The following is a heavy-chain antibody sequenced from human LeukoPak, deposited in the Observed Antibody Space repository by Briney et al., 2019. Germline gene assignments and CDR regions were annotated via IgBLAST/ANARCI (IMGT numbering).Heavy chain of an antibody. J-gene: IGHJ4*02. CDR1: GFTFSSYS. CDR2: ISSSSSYI. V-gene: IGHV3-21*01. Sequence: GGSLRLSCAASGFTFSSYSMNWVRQAPGKGLEWVSSISSSSSYIYYADSVKGRFTISRDNAKNSLYLQMNSPRAEDTAVYYCARTLGGYSYGYVGYYFDYWGQGTLVTVSS. D-gene: IGHD5-18*01. CDR3: ARTLGGYSYGYVGYYFDY.